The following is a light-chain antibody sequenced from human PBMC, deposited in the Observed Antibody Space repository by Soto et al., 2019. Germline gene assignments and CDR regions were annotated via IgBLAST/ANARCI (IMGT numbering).Light chain of an antibody. J-gene: IGKJ1*01. Sequence: ETVMTQSPATLSVSPGERATLSCRASQSVGSNLAWYQQKPGQAPRLIIYGESSRATGIPDRFSGSGSGTDLTLTISRLEPEDFAVYYCQQYGSSPQTCGQGTKVDI. V-gene: IGKV3-20*01. CDR1: QSVGSN. CDR2: GES. CDR3: QQYGSSPQT.